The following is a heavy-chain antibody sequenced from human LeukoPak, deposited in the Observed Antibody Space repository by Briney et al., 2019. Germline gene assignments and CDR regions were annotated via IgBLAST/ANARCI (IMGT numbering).Heavy chain of an antibody. D-gene: IGHD6-13*01. J-gene: IGHJ6*02. V-gene: IGHV4-59*08. CDR2: IYYSGST. CDR3: ARLLRQLKGDYYYYYGMDV. CDR1: GGSISSYY. Sequence: KASETLSLTCTVSGGSISSYYWSWIRQPPGKGLEWIGYIYYSGSTNYNPSLKSRVTISVDTSKNQFSLKLSSVTAADTAVYYCARLLRQLKGDYYYYYGMDVWGQGTTVTVSS.